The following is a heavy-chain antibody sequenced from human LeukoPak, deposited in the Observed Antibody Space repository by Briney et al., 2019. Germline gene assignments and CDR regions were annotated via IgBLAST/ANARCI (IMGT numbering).Heavy chain of an antibody. V-gene: IGHV3-30*18. CDR3: AKSKSPYPMDYIFDF. J-gene: IGHJ4*02. D-gene: IGHD4-11*01. CDR2: ISNDGSIT. CDR1: GFSFGSYG. Sequence: GSLGLSCAASGFSFGSYGMHWVRQAPGKGLEWVAVISNDGSITKYGDSVRGRFTISRDNSKNTLYVQMNSLRTNDAAVYYCAKSKSPYPMDYIFDFWGQGTRVTVSS.